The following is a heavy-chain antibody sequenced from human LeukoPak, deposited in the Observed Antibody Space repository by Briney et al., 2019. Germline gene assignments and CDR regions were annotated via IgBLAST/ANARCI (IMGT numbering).Heavy chain of an antibody. J-gene: IGHJ6*02. Sequence: KTGGSLRLSCAASGFTFSSYSMNWVRQAPGKGLEWVSSISSSSSYIYYADSVKGRFTISRDNAKNSLYLQMNSLRAEDTAVYYCARESYNYYGMDVWGQGTTVTVSS. D-gene: IGHD3-16*01. CDR2: ISSSSSYI. CDR1: GFTFSSYS. CDR3: ARESYNYYGMDV. V-gene: IGHV3-21*01.